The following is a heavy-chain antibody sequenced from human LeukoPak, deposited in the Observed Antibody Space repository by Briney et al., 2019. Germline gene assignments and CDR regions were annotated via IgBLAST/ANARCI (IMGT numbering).Heavy chain of an antibody. J-gene: IGHJ4*02. D-gene: IGHD3-3*01. CDR3: ARTPYDFWSASYSYYFDY. Sequence: GGSLRLSCAASGFTFSSYAMSWVRQAPGKGLEWVSAISGSGSTIYYADSVKGRFTISRDNAKNSLYLQMNSLRAEDTAVFYCARTPYDFWSASYSYYFDYWGQGTLVTVSS. CDR2: ISGSGSTI. CDR1: GFTFSSYA. V-gene: IGHV3-48*01.